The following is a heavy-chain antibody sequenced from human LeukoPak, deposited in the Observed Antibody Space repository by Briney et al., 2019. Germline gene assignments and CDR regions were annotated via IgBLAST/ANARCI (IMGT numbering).Heavy chain of an antibody. V-gene: IGHV4-39*07. Sequence: SETLSLTCTVSGASISSSTYYWGWIRQPPGKGLEWIGSASYSGNTYYNPSLKSRVTILVDTSKNQFSLRLTSVTAADTGVYYCARGHQGLDPWGQGTLVTVSS. CDR2: ASYSGNT. CDR1: GASISSSTYY. CDR3: ARGHQGLDP. D-gene: IGHD2-2*01. J-gene: IGHJ5*02.